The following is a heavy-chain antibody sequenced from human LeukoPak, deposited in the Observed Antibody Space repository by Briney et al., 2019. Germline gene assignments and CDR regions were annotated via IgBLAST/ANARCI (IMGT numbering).Heavy chain of an antibody. V-gene: IGHV3-21*01. CDR2: ISGNKNYI. Sequence: PGGSLRLSCVASGFTFSSYSMNWVRQAPGKGLEWVSSISGNKNYIYYADSVGGRFTISRDNARDSLFLQMDSLRAEDTGVYYCATQGSTQGLANFDYWGQGTLVTVSS. CDR3: ATQGSTQGLANFDY. D-gene: IGHD6-19*01. CDR1: GFTFSSYS. J-gene: IGHJ4*02.